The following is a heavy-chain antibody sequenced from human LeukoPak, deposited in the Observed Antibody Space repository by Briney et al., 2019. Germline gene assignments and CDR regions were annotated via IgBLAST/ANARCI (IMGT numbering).Heavy chain of an antibody. CDR1: GGSINSYY. J-gene: IGHJ4*02. V-gene: IGHV4-59*01. CDR3: AGVVGASRTDY. D-gene: IGHD1-26*01. Sequence: PSETLSLTCTVSGGSINSYYWSWLRQRPGKGLEWIGSIYYSGSTNYNPSLKSRVTISVDTSKNQFSLRLSSVTAADTAVYYWAGVVGASRTDYWGQGTQVTVSS. CDR2: IYYSGST.